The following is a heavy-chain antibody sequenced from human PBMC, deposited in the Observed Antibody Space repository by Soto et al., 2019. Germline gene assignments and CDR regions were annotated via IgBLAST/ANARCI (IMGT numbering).Heavy chain of an antibody. CDR1: GGSINSGDYY. CDR3: ARIGLTTALL. CDR2: IYYSGST. Sequence: QVQLQESGPGLVKPSQTLSLTCTVSGGSINSGDYYWSWIRQPPAKGLEWIGYIYYSGSTYYNPPLRSRVNISIDTSKNHFFLNLSSVTAADTAVYYCARIGLTTALLWGQGTLVTVSS. J-gene: IGHJ4*02. D-gene: IGHD4-17*01. V-gene: IGHV4-30-4*01.